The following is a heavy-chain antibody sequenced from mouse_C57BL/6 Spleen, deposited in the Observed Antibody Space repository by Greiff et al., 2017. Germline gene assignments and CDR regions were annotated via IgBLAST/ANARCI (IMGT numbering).Heavy chain of an antibody. CDR3: ASIYDGYYGAY. D-gene: IGHD2-3*01. Sequence: VQLQQPGAELVKPGASVKVSCKASGYTFPSYWLHWVKQRPGPGLELIGRIHPSDSDTNYNQKFKGKATWTVDKSSSTAYMQLISLTSEDSAVYYCASIYDGYYGAYWGQGTLVTVSA. CDR2: IHPSDSDT. V-gene: IGHV1-74*01. CDR1: GYTFPSYW. J-gene: IGHJ3*01.